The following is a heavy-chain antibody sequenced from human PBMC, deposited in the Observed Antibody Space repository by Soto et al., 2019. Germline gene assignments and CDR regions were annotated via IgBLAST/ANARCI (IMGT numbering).Heavy chain of an antibody. CDR1: GYSIGSAYH. J-gene: IGHJ4*02. CDR3: RLGGRWKSRSNLDF. Sequence: PSETLSLTCAVSGYSIGSAYHWGWIRQPPGKGLEWIGEINHFGGINFNPSLKSRVSISADTSKNQFSLKLSSVTAADTAVYFCRLGGRWKSRSNLDFCGQGTLVTAPQ. D-gene: IGHD1-1*01. CDR2: INHFGGI. V-gene: IGHV4-38-2*01.